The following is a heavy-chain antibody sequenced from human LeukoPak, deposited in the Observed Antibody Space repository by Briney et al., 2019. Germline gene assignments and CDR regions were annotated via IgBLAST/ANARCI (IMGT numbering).Heavy chain of an antibody. J-gene: IGHJ6*03. V-gene: IGHV4-39*07. D-gene: IGHD6-13*01. Sequence: SETLSLTCTVSGGSISSGGYYWSWIRQPPGKGLEWIGEINHSGSTNYNPSLKSRVTISVDTSKNQFSLKLSSVTAADTAVYYCARGRRAAAGRDHYYYMDVWGKGTTVTVSS. CDR3: ARGRRAAAGRDHYYYMDV. CDR1: GGSISSGGYY. CDR2: INHSGST.